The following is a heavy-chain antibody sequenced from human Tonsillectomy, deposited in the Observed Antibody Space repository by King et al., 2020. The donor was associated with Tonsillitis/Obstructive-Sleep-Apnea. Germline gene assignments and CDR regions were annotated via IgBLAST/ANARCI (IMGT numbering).Heavy chain of an antibody. D-gene: IGHD5-12*01. CDR1: GYTFTSYD. CDR3: ARRPANSRYSDFDY. Sequence: VQLVESGAEVKKPGASVKVSCKASGYTFTSYDINWVRQATGQGLEWMGWMNPNSGNTGYAQKFQGRVTMTRNTSISTAYMELSSLRSEDTAVYYCARRPANSRYSDFDYWGQGTLVTVSS. V-gene: IGHV1-8*01. J-gene: IGHJ4*02. CDR2: MNPNSGNT.